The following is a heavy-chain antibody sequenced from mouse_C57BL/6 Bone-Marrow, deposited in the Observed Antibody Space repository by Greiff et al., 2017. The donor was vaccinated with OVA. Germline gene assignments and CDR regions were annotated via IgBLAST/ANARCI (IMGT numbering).Heavy chain of an antibody. CDR2: IHPNSGST. Sequence: VQLQQPGAELVKPGASVKLSCKASGYTFTSYWMHWVKQRPGQGLEWIGMIHPNSGSTNYNEKFKSKATLTVDKSSSTASMQLSSLTSEDSAFYYCARFSYYNGIYWYFDVWGTGTTVTVSA. D-gene: IGHD1-1*01. CDR1: GYTFTSYW. V-gene: IGHV1-64*01. CDR3: ARFSYYNGIYWYFDV. J-gene: IGHJ1*03.